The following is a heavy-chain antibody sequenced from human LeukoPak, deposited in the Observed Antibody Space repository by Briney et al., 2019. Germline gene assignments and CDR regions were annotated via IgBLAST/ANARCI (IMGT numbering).Heavy chain of an antibody. V-gene: IGHV3-53*01. Sequence: GGSLRLSCAASGFTVSSDYIRWVRQAPGKGLEWVSVIYSDGRTYYADSVKGRFTISRDNSKNTLYLQMNSLRAEDTAVYYCAKAAMGRFDYWGQGTLVTVSS. CDR2: IYSDGRT. CDR1: GFTVSSDY. D-gene: IGHD5-18*01. CDR3: AKAAMGRFDY. J-gene: IGHJ4*02.